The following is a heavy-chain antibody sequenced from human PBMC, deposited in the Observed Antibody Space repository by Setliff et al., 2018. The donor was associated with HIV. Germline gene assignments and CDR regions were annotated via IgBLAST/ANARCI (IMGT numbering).Heavy chain of an antibody. CDR1: GFTFSSSW. V-gene: IGHV3-7*04. CDR3: ARDPAFGAFDI. J-gene: IGHJ3*02. CDR2: MNRDGSEK. D-gene: IGHD3-10*01. Sequence: PGGSLRLSCAASGFTFSSSWMTWVRQAPGRGLEYVAGMNRDGSEKGYADSVKGRFSISRDNAKNSLYLQMSSLRTEDTAVCFCARDPAFGAFDIWGQGTMVTVSS.